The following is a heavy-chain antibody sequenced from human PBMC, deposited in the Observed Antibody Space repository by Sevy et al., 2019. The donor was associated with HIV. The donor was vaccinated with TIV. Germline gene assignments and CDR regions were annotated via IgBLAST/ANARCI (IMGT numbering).Heavy chain of an antibody. D-gene: IGHD3-10*01. J-gene: IGHJ6*02. CDR3: ARDPLYHYGSGTFYRFYYGMDV. CDR2: IWNDGSEK. V-gene: IGHV3-33*01. CDR1: GFTFNTYA. Sequence: GGSLRLSCAASGFTFNTYAMHWVRQPPGKGLEWVAVIWNDGSEKYYADSVEGLFTISRDNSKNMLYLQMNSLRAEDTAVFFCARDPLYHYGSGTFYRFYYGMDVWGQGTTVTVSS.